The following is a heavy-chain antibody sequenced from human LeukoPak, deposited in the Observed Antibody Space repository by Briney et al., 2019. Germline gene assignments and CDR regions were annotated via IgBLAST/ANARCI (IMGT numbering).Heavy chain of an antibody. D-gene: IGHD3-22*01. CDR3: AKQRGYYDSNFQH. V-gene: IGHV3-48*03. Sequence: GGSLRLSCAASGFTFSSYEMNWVRQAPGKGLEWVSYISSSGSTIYYADSVKGRFTISRDNAKNSLYLQMYSLRAEDTAVYYCAKQRGYYDSNFQHWGQGTLVTVSS. CDR2: ISSSGSTI. CDR1: GFTFSSYE. J-gene: IGHJ1*01.